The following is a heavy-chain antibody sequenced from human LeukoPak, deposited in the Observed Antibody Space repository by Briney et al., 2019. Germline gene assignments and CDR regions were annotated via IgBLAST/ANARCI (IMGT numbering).Heavy chain of an antibody. D-gene: IGHD3-22*01. V-gene: IGHV3-23*01. CDR1: GFTFSIYG. Sequence: PGGTLRLSCAASGFTFSIYGMSWVRQAPGRGLEWVSAMSGSGVSTYYADSVKGRFTISRDNSKNTLYLKMNSLRDEDTAVYYCAKDGYYDSSAYYYVRYFDLWGRGTMVTVSS. CDR3: AKDGYYDSSAYYYVRYFDL. CDR2: MSGSGVST. J-gene: IGHJ2*01.